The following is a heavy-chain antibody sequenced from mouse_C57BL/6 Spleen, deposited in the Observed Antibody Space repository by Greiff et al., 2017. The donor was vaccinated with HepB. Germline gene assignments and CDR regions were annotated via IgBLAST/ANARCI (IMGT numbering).Heavy chain of an antibody. CDR1: GFTFSDYG. Sequence: EVKLVESGGGLVKPGGSLKLSCAASGFTFSDYGMHWVRQAPEKGLEWVAYISSGSSTIYYADTVKGRFTISRDNAKNTLFLQMTSLRSEDTARDDGARYPYHWYFDVWGTGTTVTVSS. CDR3: ARYPYHWYFDV. CDR2: ISSGSSTI. J-gene: IGHJ1*03. V-gene: IGHV5-17*01. D-gene: IGHD5-1*01.